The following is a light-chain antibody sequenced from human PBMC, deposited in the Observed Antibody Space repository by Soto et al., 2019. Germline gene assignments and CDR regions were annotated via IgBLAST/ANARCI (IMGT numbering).Light chain of an antibody. CDR2: RNN. CDR1: SSNSGSNY. J-gene: IGLJ7*01. CDR3: AAWDDSLSAV. V-gene: IGLV1-47*01. Sequence: QSVLTQPPSASGTPGQRVTISCSGSSSNSGSNYVYWYQQLPGTAPKLLIYRNNQRPSGVPDRFSGSKSGTSASLAISGLRSEDEADYYCAAWDDSLSAVFGGGTQLTVL.